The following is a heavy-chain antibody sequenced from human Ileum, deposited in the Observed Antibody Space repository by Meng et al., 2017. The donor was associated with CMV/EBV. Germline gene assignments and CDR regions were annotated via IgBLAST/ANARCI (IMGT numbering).Heavy chain of an antibody. J-gene: IGHJ4*02. D-gene: IGHD6-19*01. CDR3: AIKLGQAVADKLEASSLGY. Sequence: ASVKVSCKASGYTFTGYFIQWVRQAPGQGLEWMGWMNPNHGGAQFAPKFQGRVTMNRDTATTTAYMELSGLTSDDPAVYFCAIKLGQAVADKLEASSLGYWGQGTLVTVSS. CDR1: GYTFTGYF. CDR2: MNPNHGGA. V-gene: IGHV1-2*02.